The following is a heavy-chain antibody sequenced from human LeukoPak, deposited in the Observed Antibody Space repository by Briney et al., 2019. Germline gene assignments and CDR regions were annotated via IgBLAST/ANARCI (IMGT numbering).Heavy chain of an antibody. D-gene: IGHD3-22*01. CDR1: GYTFTGYY. CDR2: INPNNGGT. Sequence: ASVKVSCTASGYTFTGYYIHWVRQAPGQGLDWMGRINPNNGGTNYAQKFRGRVTMTRDMSMSTAYMELSRLRSDDTAVYYCAGEDNSSGYRPFDIWGQGTMVTVPS. J-gene: IGHJ3*02. CDR3: AGEDNSSGYRPFDI. V-gene: IGHV1-2*06.